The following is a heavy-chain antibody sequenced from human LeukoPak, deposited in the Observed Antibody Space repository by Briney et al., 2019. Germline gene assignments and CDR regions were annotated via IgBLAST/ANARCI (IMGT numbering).Heavy chain of an antibody. CDR2: IIPIPGIA. CDR1: EGTFSSYA. J-gene: IGHJ6*02. V-gene: IGHV1-69*04. CDR3: AREYYDILTGLEDYYYYYGMDV. Sequence: ASVKVSCKASEGTFSSYAISWVRQAPGQGLEWMGRIIPIPGIANYAQKFQGRVTITADKSTSTAYMELSSLRSEDTAVYYCAREYYDILTGLEDYYYYYGMDVWGQGTTVTVSS. D-gene: IGHD3-9*01.